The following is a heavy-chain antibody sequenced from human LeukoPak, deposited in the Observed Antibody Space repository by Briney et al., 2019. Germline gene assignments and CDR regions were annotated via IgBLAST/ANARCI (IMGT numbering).Heavy chain of an antibody. CDR1: DGSISNYY. Sequence: SETLSLTCTASDGSISNYYWSWIRQPAGKGLEWIGRIYTSGSTNYNPSLKSRVTMSVDTSKNQFSLKLTSVTAADTAVYYCARVGSNPFFQFDPWGQGTLVTVSS. V-gene: IGHV4-4*07. J-gene: IGHJ5*02. D-gene: IGHD4-11*01. CDR3: ARVGSNPFFQFDP. CDR2: IYTSGST.